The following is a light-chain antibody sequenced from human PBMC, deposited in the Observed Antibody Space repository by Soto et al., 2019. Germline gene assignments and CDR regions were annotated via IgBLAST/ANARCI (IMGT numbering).Light chain of an antibody. CDR1: QSISSW. CDR2: DAS. CDR3: QQYNSYSGT. Sequence: DLQMPQSHSTLSASVGDSVTITCRASQSISSWLAWYQQKPGKAPKLLIYDASSLESGVPSRFSGSGSGTEFTLTISSLQPDEFATYYCQQYNSYSGTFGQGTKVDNK. V-gene: IGKV1-5*01. J-gene: IGKJ1*01.